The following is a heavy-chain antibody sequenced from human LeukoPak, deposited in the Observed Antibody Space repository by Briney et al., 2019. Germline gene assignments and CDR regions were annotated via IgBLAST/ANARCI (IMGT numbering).Heavy chain of an antibody. CDR1: GFTFSSYA. CDR2: ISYDGSNK. J-gene: IGHJ4*02. CDR3: ASTPQ. Sequence: PGGSLRLSCAASGFTFSSYATHWVRQAPGKGLEWVAVISYDGSNKYYADSVKGRFTISRDNSKNTLYLQMNSLRAEDTAVYYCASTPQWGQGTLVTVSS. V-gene: IGHV3-30-3*01.